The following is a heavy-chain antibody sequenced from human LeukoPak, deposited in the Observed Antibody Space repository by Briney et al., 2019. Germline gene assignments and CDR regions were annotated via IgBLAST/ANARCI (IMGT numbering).Heavy chain of an antibody. CDR2: INPGDSDT. Sequence: GESLKISCKVSGYSFPDHWIGWVRQMPGKGLEWMGIINPGDSDTRYSPSFQGQVTISADKSISTAYLQWSSLKASDTAMYYCARPVDYYDSSGFDYWGQGTLVTVSS. D-gene: IGHD3-22*01. V-gene: IGHV5-51*01. CDR1: GYSFPDHW. J-gene: IGHJ4*02. CDR3: ARPVDYYDSSGFDY.